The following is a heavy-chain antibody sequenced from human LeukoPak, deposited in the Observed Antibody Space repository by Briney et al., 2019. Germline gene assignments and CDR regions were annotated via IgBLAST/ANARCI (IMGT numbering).Heavy chain of an antibody. CDR2: IVGSSSNI. Sequence: PGGSLRLSCTASGFSFSTYSMNWVRQAPGKGLEWVSYIVGSSSNIYYADSVKGRFTISRDNAKNSLYLQMDSLRAEDTAVYYCATDSPETAAFDYWGQGSLVTVSS. J-gene: IGHJ4*02. CDR3: ATDSPETAAFDY. CDR1: GFSFSTYS. D-gene: IGHD1-1*01. V-gene: IGHV3-48*04.